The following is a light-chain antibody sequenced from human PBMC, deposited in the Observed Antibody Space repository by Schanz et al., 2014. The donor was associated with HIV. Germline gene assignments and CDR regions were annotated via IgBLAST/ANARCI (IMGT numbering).Light chain of an antibody. V-gene: IGKV4-1*01. CDR1: QRVLYSSNNKDY. J-gene: IGKJ1*01. CDR3: QQYYTTPPT. CDR2: WAS. Sequence: DIVMTQSPDSLAVSLGERATIHCKSSQRVLYSSNNKDYLAWYQQRPGQPPKLLIYWASTRESGVPDRFSGSGCGTVFPLSISSLQAEDVAVYYCQQYYTTPPTFGQGTKVEIK.